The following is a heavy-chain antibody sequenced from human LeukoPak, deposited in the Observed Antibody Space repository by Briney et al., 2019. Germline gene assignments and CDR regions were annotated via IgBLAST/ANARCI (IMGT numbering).Heavy chain of an antibody. CDR1: GGSISSYY. J-gene: IGHJ6*03. V-gene: IGHV4-59*12. D-gene: IGHD6-13*01. CDR2: IYYSGST. CDR3: AGSSSWPKNYYYYYYMDV. Sequence: SETLSLTCTVSGGSISSYYWSWIRQPPGKGLEWIGYIYYSGSTNYNPSLKSRVTISVDTSKNQFSLKLSSVTAADTAVYYCAGSSSWPKNYYYYYYMDVWGKGTTVTVSS.